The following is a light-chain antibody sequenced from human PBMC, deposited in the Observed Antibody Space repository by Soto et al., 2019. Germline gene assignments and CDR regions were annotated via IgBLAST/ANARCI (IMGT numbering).Light chain of an antibody. CDR1: QSLVYSDGNTY. CDR2: KVS. J-gene: IGKJ5*01. CDR3: MQGTNWPPIT. Sequence: DVVMTQSPLSLPVTLGQPASISCRSSQSLVYSDGNTYLNWFQQRPGQSPRRLIYKVSNRDSGVPDRFSGSGSCTDFTLKISRVEAEDVGVYYCMQGTNWPPITFGQGTRLEIK. V-gene: IGKV2-30*01.